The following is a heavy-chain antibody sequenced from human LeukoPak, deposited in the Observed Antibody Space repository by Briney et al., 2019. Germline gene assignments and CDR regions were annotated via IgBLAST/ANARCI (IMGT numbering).Heavy chain of an antibody. J-gene: IGHJ4*02. CDR1: GFTFSSYS. V-gene: IGHV3-21*01. CDR2: ISSSSSYI. CDR3: ARRFPQGYDSSGIFPAAPFDY. D-gene: IGHD3-22*01. Sequence: GGSLRLSCAASGFTFSSYSMNWVRQAPGKGLEWVSSISSSSSYIYYADSVKGRFTISRDNAKNSLYLQMNSLKAEDTAVYYCARRFPQGYDSSGIFPAAPFDYWGQGTLVTVSS.